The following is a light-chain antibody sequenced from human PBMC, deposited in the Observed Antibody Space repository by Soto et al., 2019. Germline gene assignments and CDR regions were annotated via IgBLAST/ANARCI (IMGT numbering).Light chain of an antibody. CDR1: QSVRSN. CDR2: GAS. CDR3: QQYNNWPSLT. Sequence: EIVMTQSPATLSVSPGERATLSCRASQSVRSNLAWYHQKPGQAPRLLIYGASTRATGIPATFSGSGSGTEFTLTISSLQSEDFAVYYCQQYNNWPSLTFGGGTKVDIK. V-gene: IGKV3-15*01. J-gene: IGKJ4*01.